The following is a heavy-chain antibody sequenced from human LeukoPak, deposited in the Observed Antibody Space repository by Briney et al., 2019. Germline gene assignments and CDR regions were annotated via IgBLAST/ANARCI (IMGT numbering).Heavy chain of an antibody. CDR1: GYSIRNDYY. D-gene: IGHD1-26*01. V-gene: IGHV4-38-2*02. CDR3: ARGKAYSGSYYGIFDY. J-gene: IGHJ4*02. Sequence: SETLSLTCTVSGYSIRNDYYWTWLRQPPGKGLEWIGGIYHSGTTYYNPSLRSRVSISLDTSKTHFSLKLSSVTAADTAVYYCARGKAYSGSYYGIFDYWGQGTLVTVSS. CDR2: IYHSGTT.